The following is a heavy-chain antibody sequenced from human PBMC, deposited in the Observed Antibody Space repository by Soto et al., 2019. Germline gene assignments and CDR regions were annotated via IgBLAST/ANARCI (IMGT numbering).Heavy chain of an antibody. V-gene: IGHV3-74*01. CDR2: INSEGSST. J-gene: IGHJ5*02. CDR3: ARCYCGNYGCFDP. Sequence: EVQLVESGGGLVQPGGSLRLSCAASGFTISGHWMHWVRQVPGKGLVWVSRINSEGSSTSYADSVKGRFIISRDNAKNTVFVQVISLRAEGTAVYYCARCYCGNYGCFDPWGQGTLVVVSS. D-gene: IGHD1-26*01. CDR1: GFTISGHW.